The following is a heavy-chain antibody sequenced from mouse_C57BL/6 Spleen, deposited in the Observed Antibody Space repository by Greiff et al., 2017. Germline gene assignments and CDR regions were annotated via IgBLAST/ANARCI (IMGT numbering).Heavy chain of an antibody. CDR3: ARGAAQATNAKDY. J-gene: IGHJ4*01. V-gene: IGHV1-76*01. Sequence: QVQLQQSGAELVRPGASVKLSCKASGYTFTDYYINWVKQRPGQGLEWIARIYPGSGNTYYNEKFKGKATLTADKSSSSAYMQLSSLTSEDSAVYFGARGAAQATNAKDYWGQGTSGTVSS. D-gene: IGHD3-2*02. CDR1: GYTFTDYY. CDR2: IYPGSGNT.